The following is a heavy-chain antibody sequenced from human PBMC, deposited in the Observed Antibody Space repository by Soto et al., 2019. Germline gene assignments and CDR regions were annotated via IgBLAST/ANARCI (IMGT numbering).Heavy chain of an antibody. J-gene: IGHJ4*02. CDR1: GFTFSSYA. D-gene: IGHD2-8*01. CDR2: ISGSGGST. V-gene: IGHV3-23*01. CDR3: AKDRTNGVWVEDDALFYYFDY. Sequence: GGSLRLSCAASGFTFSSYAMSWVRQAPGKGLEWVSAISGSGGSTYYADSVKGRFTISRDNSKNTLYLRMNSLRAEDTAVYYCAKDRTNGVWVEDDALFYYFDYWGQGTLVTVSS.